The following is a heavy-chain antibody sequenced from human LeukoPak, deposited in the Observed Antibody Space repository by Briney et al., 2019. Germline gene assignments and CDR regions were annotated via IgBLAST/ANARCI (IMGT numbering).Heavy chain of an antibody. CDR3: ARKRYCSSTSCYRAYYFDY. CDR2: INHSGSA. CDR1: GGSFSGYY. D-gene: IGHD2-2*01. Sequence: SETLSLTCAVYGGSFSGYYWSWIRQPPGKGLEWIGEINHSGSANYNPSLKSRVTISVDTSKNQFSLKLSSVTAADTAVYYCARKRYCSSTSCYRAYYFDYWGQGTLVTVSS. J-gene: IGHJ4*02. V-gene: IGHV4-34*01.